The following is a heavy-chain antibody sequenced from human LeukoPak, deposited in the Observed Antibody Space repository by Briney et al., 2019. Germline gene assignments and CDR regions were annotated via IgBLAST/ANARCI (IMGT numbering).Heavy chain of an antibody. D-gene: IGHD3-10*01. Sequence: ASVKVSCKASGGTFSSYAISWVRQAPGQGLEWMGRIIPILGIANYAQKFQGRVTITADKSTSTAYMELSSLRSEDTAVYYCATDHYYGSGSFPGWGQGTLVTVSS. CDR2: IIPILGIA. V-gene: IGHV1-69*04. J-gene: IGHJ4*02. CDR1: GGTFSSYA. CDR3: ATDHYYGSGSFPG.